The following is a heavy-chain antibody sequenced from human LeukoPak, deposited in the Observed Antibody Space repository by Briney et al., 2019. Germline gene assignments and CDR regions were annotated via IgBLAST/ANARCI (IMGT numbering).Heavy chain of an antibody. CDR1: GFTFSSYA. CDR2: ISYDGSNK. D-gene: IGHD2-15*01. Sequence: PGGSLRLSCAASGFTFSSYAMHWVRQAPGKGLEWVAVISYDGSNKYYADSVKGRFTISRDNSKNTLYLQMSSLRAEDTAVYYCARGPVVVVAAQYFDYWGQGTLVTVSS. CDR3: ARGPVVVVAAQYFDY. V-gene: IGHV3-30-3*01. J-gene: IGHJ4*02.